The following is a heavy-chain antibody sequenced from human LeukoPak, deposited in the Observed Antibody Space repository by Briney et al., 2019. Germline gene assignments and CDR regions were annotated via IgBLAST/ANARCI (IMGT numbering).Heavy chain of an antibody. J-gene: IGHJ3*02. D-gene: IGHD1-20*01. CDR1: GGTFSSYE. CDR3: AKSSTHRYNWKSGQLHDTFDI. V-gene: IGHV1-69*06. CDR2: IIPMFGTA. Sequence: ASVKVSCKASGGTFSSYEISWVRQAPGQGLEWMGGIIPMFGTAKYAQKFQGRVTITADKSTSTAYMELSSLRSEDTAVYYCAKSSTHRYNWKSGQLHDTFDIWGQGTMVTVSS.